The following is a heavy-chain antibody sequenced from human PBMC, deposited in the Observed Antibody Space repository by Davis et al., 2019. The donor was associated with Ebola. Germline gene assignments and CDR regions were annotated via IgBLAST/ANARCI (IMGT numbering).Heavy chain of an antibody. CDR2: ISGSGGST. CDR3: AGGQWVLPEDY. V-gene: IGHV3-23*01. D-gene: IGHD1-26*01. Sequence: GGSLRLSCAASGFSLSTYVMHWVRQAPGKGLEWVSAISGSGGSTYYADSVKGRFTISRDNTKNSLYLQMNGLRAEDTAVYYCAGGQWVLPEDYWGQGTLVTVSS. CDR1: GFSLSTYV. J-gene: IGHJ4*02.